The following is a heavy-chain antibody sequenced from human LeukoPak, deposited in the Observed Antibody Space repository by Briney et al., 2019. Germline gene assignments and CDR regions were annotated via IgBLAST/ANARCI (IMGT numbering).Heavy chain of an antibody. CDR2: INSNGDEI. CDR1: GVTFSTYA. V-gene: IGHV3-23*01. D-gene: IGHD6-19*01. CDR3: ARGGVGCFDY. J-gene: IGHJ4*02. Sequence: PGGSLRLSCAASGVTFSTYAMTWVRQAPGKGLEWVSGINSNGDEIYYADSVRGRFTISRDNSNNALYLQMDSLRAEDTAVYFCARGGVGCFDYWGQGALVTVSS.